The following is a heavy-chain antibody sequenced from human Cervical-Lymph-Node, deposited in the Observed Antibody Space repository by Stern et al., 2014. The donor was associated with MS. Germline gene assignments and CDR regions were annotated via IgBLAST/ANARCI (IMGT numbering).Heavy chain of an antibody. CDR1: GFTLSSYA. CDR2: ISYDGSDK. J-gene: IGHJ6*02. V-gene: IGHV3-30*01. CDR3: ARVWTTFSVHYYYGMDV. D-gene: IGHD2/OR15-2a*01. Sequence: VQLVESGGGVVQPGRSLRLSCAASGFTLSSYALHWVRQAPGKGLAWGAVISYDGSDKYYANSVKGRFTISRDNSKNTLDLQMNSLRPEDTAVYYCARVWTTFSVHYYYGMDVWGQGTTVTVSS.